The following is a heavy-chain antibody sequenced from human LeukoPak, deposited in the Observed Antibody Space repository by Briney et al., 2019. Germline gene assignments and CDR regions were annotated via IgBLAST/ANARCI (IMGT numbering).Heavy chain of an antibody. CDR3: AREGGRAAAGRFDY. D-gene: IGHD6-13*01. Sequence: GGSLRLSCAASGINFRTSGMHWVRQAPGKGLEWVTFIQNDGSDKYYAASVKGRFTISRDNSKNTGYLHMNSLRADDTALYYCAREGGRAAAGRFDYWGQGTLVTASS. V-gene: IGHV3-30*02. J-gene: IGHJ4*02. CDR2: IQNDGSDK. CDR1: GINFRTSG.